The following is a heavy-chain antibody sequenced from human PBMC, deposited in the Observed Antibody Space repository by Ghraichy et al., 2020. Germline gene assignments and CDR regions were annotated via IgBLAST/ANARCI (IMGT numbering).Heavy chain of an antibody. CDR3: AKDWVSPITGTTKSYFDY. J-gene: IGHJ4*02. D-gene: IGHD1-7*01. Sequence: GGSLRLSCAASGFTFSSYAMSWVRQAPGKGLEWVSAISGSGGSTYYADSVKGRFTISRDNSKNTLYLQMNSLRAEDTAVYYCAKDWVSPITGTTKSYFDYWGQGTLVTVSS. V-gene: IGHV3-23*01. CDR2: ISGSGGST. CDR1: GFTFSSYA.